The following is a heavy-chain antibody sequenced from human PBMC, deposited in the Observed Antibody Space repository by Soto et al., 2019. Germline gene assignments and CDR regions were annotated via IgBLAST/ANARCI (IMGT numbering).Heavy chain of an antibody. V-gene: IGHV1-18*01. Sequence: GSVKVSCKASGYTFTNYGINWVRQAPGQGLEWMGWINTYNGNTNFAQRLQGRVTMTTEASTSTAYMELRSLRSDDTAVYYCARGSSPVDFDYWGQGTLVTVSS. D-gene: IGHD6-13*01. CDR2: INTYNGNT. J-gene: IGHJ4*02. CDR3: ARGSSPVDFDY. CDR1: GYTFTNYG.